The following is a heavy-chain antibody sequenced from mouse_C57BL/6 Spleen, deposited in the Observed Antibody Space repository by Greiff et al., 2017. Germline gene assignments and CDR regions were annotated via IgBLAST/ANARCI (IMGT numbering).Heavy chain of an antibody. D-gene: IGHD1-1*01. CDR3: AGTTVPLYAMDY. Sequence: VQLKQSGPELVKPGASVKMSCKASGYTFTDYNMHWVKQSHGKSLEWIGYINPNNGGTSYNQKFKGKATLTVNKSSSTAYMELRSLTSEDSAVYYCAGTTVPLYAMDYWGQGTSVTVSS. CDR1: GYTFTDYN. V-gene: IGHV1-22*01. J-gene: IGHJ4*01. CDR2: INPNNGGT.